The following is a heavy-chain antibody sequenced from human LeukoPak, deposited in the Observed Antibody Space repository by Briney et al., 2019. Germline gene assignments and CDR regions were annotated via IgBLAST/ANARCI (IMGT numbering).Heavy chain of an antibody. D-gene: IGHD2-2*01. J-gene: IGHJ4*02. CDR2: TSNSGGNT. Sequence: GGSLRLSCAASGFTFSSYAMSWVRQAPGKGLEWVSATSNSGGNTYYADSVKGRFTISRDNSKNTLSLQMNSLRAEDTAVYYCAKVGSVVIPATAGGHYWGQGTLVTVSS. CDR1: GFTFSSYA. CDR3: AKVGSVVIPATAGGHY. V-gene: IGHV3-23*01.